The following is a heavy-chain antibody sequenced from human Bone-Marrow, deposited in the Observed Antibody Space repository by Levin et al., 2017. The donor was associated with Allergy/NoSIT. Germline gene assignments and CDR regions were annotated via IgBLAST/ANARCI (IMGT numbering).Heavy chain of an antibody. D-gene: IGHD5-18*01. CDR2: INSDGSST. CDR1: GFTFSSYW. Sequence: PGGSLRLSCAASGFTFSSYWMHWVRQAPGKGLVWVSRINSDGSSTSYADSVKGRFTISRDNAKNTLYLQMNSLRADDTAVYYCARGGYSYAMGYWGQGTLVTVSS. CDR3: ARGGYSYAMGY. J-gene: IGHJ4*02. V-gene: IGHV3-74*01.